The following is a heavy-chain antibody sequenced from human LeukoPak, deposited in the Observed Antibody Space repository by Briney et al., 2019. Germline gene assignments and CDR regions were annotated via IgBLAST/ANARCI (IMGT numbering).Heavy chain of an antibody. CDR1: GGSISSYY. J-gene: IGHJ6*03. Sequence: PSETLSLTCTVSGGSISSYYWSWIRQPAGKGLEWIGRIYSSGTTNYTPSLQSRVTMSVDTSKNQFSLTLTSVTAADTAVYYCARDNPSGYTYGHYYYYMDVWGQGATVTVSS. D-gene: IGHD5-18*01. CDR2: IYSSGTT. CDR3: ARDNPSGYTYGHYYYYMDV. V-gene: IGHV4-4*07.